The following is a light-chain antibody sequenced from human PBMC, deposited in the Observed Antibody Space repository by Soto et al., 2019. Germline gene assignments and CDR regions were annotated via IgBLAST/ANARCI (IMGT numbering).Light chain of an antibody. V-gene: IGKV2-28*01. CDR2: LGS. J-gene: IGKJ2*01. CDR1: QSLLHRNGYNY. CDR3: MQALQTPYT. Sequence: DIVMTQSPLSLPVTPGEPASISCRSSQSLLHRNGYNYLDWYLQKPGQSPQLLIYLGSNRASGVPDRFSGSGSGTDVTLKISRVEAEDVGVYYCMQALQTPYTFGQGTKLEIK.